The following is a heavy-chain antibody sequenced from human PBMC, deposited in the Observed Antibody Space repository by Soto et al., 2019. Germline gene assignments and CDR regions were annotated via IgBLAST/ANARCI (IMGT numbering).Heavy chain of an antibody. CDR3: AKVGYISSSFGMDV. D-gene: IGHD6-13*01. V-gene: IGHV3-23*01. Sequence: GGSLRLSCAASGFTFSSYAMSWVRQAPGKGLEWVSAISGSGGSTYYADSVKGRFTISRDNSKNTLYLQMNSLRAEDTAVYYCAKVGYISSSFGMDVWGQGTTVTVS. CDR2: ISGSGGST. J-gene: IGHJ6*02. CDR1: GFTFSSYA.